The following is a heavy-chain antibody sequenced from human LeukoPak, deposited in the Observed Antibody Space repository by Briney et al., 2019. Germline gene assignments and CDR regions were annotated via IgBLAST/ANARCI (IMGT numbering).Heavy chain of an antibody. CDR3: TRDGIRVLDY. CDR1: GDSVSSNSAA. Sequence: TSQTLSLTCAISGDSVSSNSAAWNWIRQSPSRGLEWLGRTYYRSKWYNDYAVSVKSRIVINPDTSKNQFSLQLSSVTPEDTAVYYCTRDGIRVLDYWGQGILVTVSS. D-gene: IGHD1-1*01. CDR2: TYYRSKWYN. V-gene: IGHV6-1*01. J-gene: IGHJ4*02.